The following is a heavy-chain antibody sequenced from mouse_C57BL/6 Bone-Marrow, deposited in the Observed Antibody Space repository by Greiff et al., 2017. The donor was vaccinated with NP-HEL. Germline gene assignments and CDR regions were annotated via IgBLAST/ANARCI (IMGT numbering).Heavy chain of an antibody. Sequence: EVKVVESGGDLVKPGGSLKLSCAASGFTFSSYGMSWVRQTPDKRLAWVATISSGGSYTYSPVSVKGRFTISRSFAMNTLCLEMSSLKSEDTAMYYCARPYDYDVAWFAYWGRGTWVTVSA. V-gene: IGHV5-6*01. CDR1: GFTFSSYG. J-gene: IGHJ3*01. D-gene: IGHD2-4*01. CDR3: ARPYDYDVAWFAY. CDR2: ISSGGSYT.